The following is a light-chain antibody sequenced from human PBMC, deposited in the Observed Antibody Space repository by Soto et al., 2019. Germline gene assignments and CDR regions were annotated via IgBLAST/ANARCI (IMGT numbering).Light chain of an antibody. V-gene: IGKV3-15*01. CDR2: GAS. CDR3: QQYNNWPRT. CDR1: QNVSSN. Sequence: EIVMTQSPAPLFLSPGEKATLSCRASQNVSSNLAWYQQKPGQAPRLLIYGASTRATGIPARFSGSGSGTEFTLTISSLQSEDFAVYYCQQYNNWPRTFGQGTKV. J-gene: IGKJ1*01.